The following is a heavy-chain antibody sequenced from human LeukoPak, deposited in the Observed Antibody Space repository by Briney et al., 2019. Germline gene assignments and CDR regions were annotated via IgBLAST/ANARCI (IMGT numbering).Heavy chain of an antibody. CDR3: ARGDSSGYWPLFDY. V-gene: IGHV3-23*01. Sequence: GGSPRLSCEASGVTFSSYVMSWVRQAPGKGPEWVSGISGSGGGIYYADSVKGRFTISRDNAKNSLYLQMNSLRAEDTAVYYCARGDSSGYWPLFDYWGQGTLVTVSS. J-gene: IGHJ4*02. CDR1: GVTFSSYV. CDR2: ISGSGGGI. D-gene: IGHD3-22*01.